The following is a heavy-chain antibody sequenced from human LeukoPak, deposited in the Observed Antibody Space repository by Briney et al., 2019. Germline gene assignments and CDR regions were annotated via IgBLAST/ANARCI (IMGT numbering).Heavy chain of an antibody. D-gene: IGHD2-15*01. J-gene: IGHJ4*02. Sequence: GGSLRLSCAASGFTFSSYEMNWVRQAPGKGLEWVSYISSSGSTIYYADSVRGRFTISRDNAKNSLYLQMNSLRAEDAAVYYCAKAPVTSCRGAFCYPFDYWGQGTLVTVSS. CDR1: GFTFSSYE. V-gene: IGHV3-48*03. CDR3: AKAPVTSCRGAFCYPFDY. CDR2: ISSSGSTI.